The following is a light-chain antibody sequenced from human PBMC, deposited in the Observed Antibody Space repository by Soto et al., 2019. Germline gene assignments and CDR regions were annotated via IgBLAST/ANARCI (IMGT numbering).Light chain of an antibody. J-gene: IGKJ2*01. CDR3: QQYNDFSYT. CDR1: QSISSW. V-gene: IGKV1-5*01. CDR2: DVS. Sequence: IQMTQSPSTLYASVGDRVTITCRASQSISSWLAWYQQKPGKAPKLLIYDVSRLESGVPSRFSGSGSGTEFTLTISSLQPDDFATYYCQQYNDFSYTFGQGTNLEIK.